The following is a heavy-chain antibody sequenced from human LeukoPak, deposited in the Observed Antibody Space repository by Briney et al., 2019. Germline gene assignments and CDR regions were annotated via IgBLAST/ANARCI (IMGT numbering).Heavy chain of an antibody. Sequence: GGSLRLSCAASGFTFSSYSMNWVRQAPGKGLGRVSYISSSSSTIYYADSVKGRFTISRDNAKNSLYLQMNSLRAEDTAVYYCARGRRYYDYVWGSYREIDYWGQGTLVTVSS. D-gene: IGHD3-16*02. CDR3: ARGRRYYDYVWGSYREIDY. V-gene: IGHV3-48*01. CDR2: ISSSSSTI. CDR1: GFTFSSYS. J-gene: IGHJ4*02.